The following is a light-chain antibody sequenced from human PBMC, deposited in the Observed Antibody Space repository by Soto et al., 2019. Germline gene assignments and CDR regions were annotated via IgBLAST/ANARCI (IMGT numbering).Light chain of an antibody. CDR3: HQYGSSRT. J-gene: IGKJ1*01. V-gene: IGKV3-20*01. Sequence: EIVLTQSPGTLSLSPGERATLSCRASQSVSNNYLAWYQQKPGQAPRLLIYGASHRATGIPDRFSGSGSGTDFTLTISRLEPEDFAVYYCHQYGSSRTFGQGTKVDIK. CDR1: QSVSNNY. CDR2: GAS.